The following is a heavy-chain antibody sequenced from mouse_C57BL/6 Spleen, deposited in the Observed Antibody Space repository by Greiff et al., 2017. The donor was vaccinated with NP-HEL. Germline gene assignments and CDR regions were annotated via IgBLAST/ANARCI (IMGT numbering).Heavy chain of an antibody. D-gene: IGHD1-1*02. CDR2: IRLKSDNYAT. V-gene: IGHV6-3*01. J-gene: IGHJ3*01. CDR3: TRGGPAWFAY. CDR1: GFTFSNYW. Sequence: DVKLVESGGGLVQPGGSMKLSCVASGFTFSNYWMNWVRQSPEKGLEWVAQIRLKSDNYATHYAESVKGRFTISRDDSKSSVYLQMNNLRAEDTGIYYCTRGGPAWFAYWGQGTLVTVSA.